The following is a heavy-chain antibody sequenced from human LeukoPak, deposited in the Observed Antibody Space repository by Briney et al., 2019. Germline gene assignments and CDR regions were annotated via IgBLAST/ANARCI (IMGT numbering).Heavy chain of an antibody. Sequence: SETLSLTCSVSGGSISSGGYYWTWIRQHPGKGLEWIGYIYYSGSTYYNPSLKSRVTISVDTSKNQFSLKLNSVTAADTAVYYCARGIRYTSSRFDPWGQGTLVTVSS. V-gene: IGHV4-31*03. CDR1: GGSISSGGYY. CDR2: IYYSGST. D-gene: IGHD6-13*01. J-gene: IGHJ5*02. CDR3: ARGIRYTSSRFDP.